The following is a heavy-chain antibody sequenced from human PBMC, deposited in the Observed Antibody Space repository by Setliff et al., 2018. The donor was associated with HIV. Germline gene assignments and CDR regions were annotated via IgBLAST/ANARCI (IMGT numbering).Heavy chain of an antibody. CDR3: ASGFLWSGYYFDY. Sequence: GGSLRLSCAASGFTFSSYAMSWVRQAPGKGLVWVSRINSDGSNTNYADSVKGRFTISRDNAKNTLYLQMNSLRAEDTAVYYCASGFLWSGYYFDYWGRGTLVTVSS. V-gene: IGHV3-74*01. D-gene: IGHD3-3*01. CDR1: GFTFSSYA. CDR2: INSDGSNT. J-gene: IGHJ4*02.